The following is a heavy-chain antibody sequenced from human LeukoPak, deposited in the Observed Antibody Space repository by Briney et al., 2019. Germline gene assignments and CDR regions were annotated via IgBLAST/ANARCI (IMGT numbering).Heavy chain of an antibody. J-gene: IGHJ4*02. CDR3: ARGSGYFLDFDY. D-gene: IGHD3-22*01. V-gene: IGHV3-23*01. Sequence: PGGSLRLSCAASGFTFSSYAMSWVRQAPGKGLEWVSAISGSGGSTYYADSVKGRFTISRDSSKNTLYLQVNSLRAEDTAVYYCARGSGYFLDFDYWGQGTLVTVSS. CDR2: ISGSGGST. CDR1: GFTFSSYA.